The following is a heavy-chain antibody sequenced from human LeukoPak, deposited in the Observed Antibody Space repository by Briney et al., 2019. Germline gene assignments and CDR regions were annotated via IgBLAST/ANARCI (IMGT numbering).Heavy chain of an antibody. J-gene: IGHJ5*02. Sequence: SGPTLVNPTETLTQTCTVSGFSLSNARMGVSWTRQPPGKALEWLAHIFWDDEKSYSTSLKSRLTISKDTSKSQVVLTMTNMDPVDTATYYCARVAPHTALVTNWFAPWGQGTLVTVSS. CDR1: GFSLSNARMG. D-gene: IGHD5-18*01. V-gene: IGHV2-26*01. CDR2: IFWDDEK. CDR3: ARVAPHTALVTNWFAP.